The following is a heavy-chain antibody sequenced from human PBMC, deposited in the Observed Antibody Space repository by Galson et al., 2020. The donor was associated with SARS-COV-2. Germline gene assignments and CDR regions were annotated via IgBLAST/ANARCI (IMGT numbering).Heavy chain of an antibody. CDR3: AKQGSYGDIYYFDY. V-gene: IGHV3-30*18. J-gene: IGHJ4*02. CDR1: GFTFSSYG. CDR2: ISYDGSNK. Sequence: QLGESLKISCAASGFTFSSYGMHWVRQAPGKGLEWVAVISYDGSNKYYADSVKGRFTISRDNSKNTLYLQMNSLRAEDTAVYYCAKQGSYGDIYYFDYWGQGTLVTVSS. D-gene: IGHD4-17*01.